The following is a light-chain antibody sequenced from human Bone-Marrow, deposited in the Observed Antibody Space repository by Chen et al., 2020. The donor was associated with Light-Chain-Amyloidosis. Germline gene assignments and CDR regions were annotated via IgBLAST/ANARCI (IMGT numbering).Light chain of an antibody. J-gene: IGLJ3*02. CDR2: DDS. Sequence: SYVLTQPSSVSVAPGQTATIASGGNNIGATSVYWYQQTPGQAPLLVVYDDSDRPSGSPERLSGPNSGNTATLTISRVEAGDEADYYCQVWDRSSDRPVFGGGTKLTVL. V-gene: IGLV3-21*02. CDR1: NIGATS. CDR3: QVWDRSSDRPV.